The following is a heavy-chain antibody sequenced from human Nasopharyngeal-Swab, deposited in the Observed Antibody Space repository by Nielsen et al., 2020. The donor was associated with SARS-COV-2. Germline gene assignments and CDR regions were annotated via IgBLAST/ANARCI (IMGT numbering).Heavy chain of an antibody. CDR2: ISAYNGNT. V-gene: IGHV1-18*01. D-gene: IGHD3-9*01. CDR3: AGYNILTGSMDV. J-gene: IGHJ6*02. CDR1: GYTSTSYG. Sequence: ASVKASCKASGYTSTSYGISWARQAPGQGLEWMGGISAYNGNTNYAQKLQGRVTMTTVTSTSTAYMELRSLRSDDTAVYYCAGYNILTGSMDVWGQGTTVTVSS.